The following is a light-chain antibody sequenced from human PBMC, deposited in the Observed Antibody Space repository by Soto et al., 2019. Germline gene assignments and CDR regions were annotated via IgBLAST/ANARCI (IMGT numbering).Light chain of an antibody. J-gene: IGKJ4*01. CDR1: QSVSSS. V-gene: IGKV3-11*01. CDR3: QQRSSWPLT. CDR2: DAS. Sequence: EIVLRQSPATLSLSPGETATLSCRASQSVSSSLAWYQQKPGQTPRLLIYDASNRATGIPARFSGSGSGTDFTLTVSSLEPEDFAVYYCQQRSSWPLTFGGGTKVEIK.